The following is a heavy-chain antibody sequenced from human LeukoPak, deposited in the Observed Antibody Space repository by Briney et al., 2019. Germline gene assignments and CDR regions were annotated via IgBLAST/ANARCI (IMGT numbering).Heavy chain of an antibody. CDR2: ISSSSSYI. CDR1: GFTFEKYV. V-gene: IGHV3-21*01. D-gene: IGHD2-2*01. J-gene: IGHJ5*02. CDR3: ARAPGCSSTSCYNWFDP. Sequence: PGGSLRLSCVASGFTFEKYVMNWVRQAPGKGLEWVSSISSSSSYIYYADSVKGRFTISRDNAKNSLYPQMNSLRAEDTAVYYCARAPGCSSTSCYNWFDPWGQGTLVTVSS.